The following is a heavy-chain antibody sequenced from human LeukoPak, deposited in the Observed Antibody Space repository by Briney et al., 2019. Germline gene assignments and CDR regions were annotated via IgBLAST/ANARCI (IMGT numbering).Heavy chain of an antibody. CDR1: GFIFSSYA. J-gene: IGHJ4*02. V-gene: IGHV3-23*01. CDR2: ISWNSGSI. Sequence: GGSLRLSCAASGFIFSSYAMSWVRQAPGKGLEWVSGISWNSGSIGYADSVKGRFTISRDNAKNSLYLQMNSLRAEDTAVYFCAKLRGAQLRYFDVDYWGQGTLVTVSS. CDR3: AKLRGAQLRYFDVDY. D-gene: IGHD3-9*01.